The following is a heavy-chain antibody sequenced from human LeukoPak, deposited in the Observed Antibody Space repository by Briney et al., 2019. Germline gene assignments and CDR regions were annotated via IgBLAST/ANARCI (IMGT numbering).Heavy chain of an antibody. CDR1: GGSISSSSYY. CDR3: AREGGYMVATE. Sequence: SETLSLTCTVSGGSISSSSYYWGWIRQPPGKGLEWIGSIYYSGSTYYNPSLKSRVTISVDTSKNQFSLKLSSVTVADTAVYYCAREGGYMVATEWGQGTLVTVSS. J-gene: IGHJ4*02. D-gene: IGHD5-12*01. V-gene: IGHV4-39*07. CDR2: IYYSGST.